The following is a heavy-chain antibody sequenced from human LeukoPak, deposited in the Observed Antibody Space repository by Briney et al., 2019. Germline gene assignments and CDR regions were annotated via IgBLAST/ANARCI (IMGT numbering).Heavy chain of an antibody. D-gene: IGHD3-22*01. Sequence: KPGESLQISCKGSGSSFTSYWIGWVRQMPGKGLEWMGIIYPGDSDTRYSPSFQGQVTISADKSISTAYLQWSSLKASDTAMYCCARMYYYDLVLDYWGQGTLVTVSS. CDR3: ARMYYYDLVLDY. J-gene: IGHJ4*02. CDR2: IYPGDSDT. V-gene: IGHV5-51*01. CDR1: GSSFTSYW.